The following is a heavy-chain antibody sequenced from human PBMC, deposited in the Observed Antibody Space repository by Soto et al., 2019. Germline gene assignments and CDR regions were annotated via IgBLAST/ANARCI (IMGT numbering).Heavy chain of an antibody. J-gene: IGHJ4*02. Sequence: SVKVSCKASGGTFSSYAISWVRQAPGQGLEWMGGIIPIFGTANYAQKFQGRVTITADESTSTAYMELSSLRSEDTAVYYCARDRYARGYSGYDGLDYWSQGTLVTVSS. CDR3: ARDRYARGYSGYDGLDY. CDR2: IIPIFGTA. D-gene: IGHD5-12*01. CDR1: GGTFSSYA. V-gene: IGHV1-69*13.